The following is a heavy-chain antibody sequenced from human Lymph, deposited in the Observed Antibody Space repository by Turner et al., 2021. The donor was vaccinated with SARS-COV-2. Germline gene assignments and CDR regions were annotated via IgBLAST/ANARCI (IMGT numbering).Heavy chain of an antibody. Sequence: QVQLVPSGAEVKKPGSSVKVSCKASGRTFSTYVISWVRQAPGQGLEWMGGIIPIRGIANYAQKCKGRVTITADKSTSTAYMELSSLRSEDTAVYHCARRHSGNYDAFDIWGQGTMVTVSS. CDR3: ARRHSGNYDAFDI. J-gene: IGHJ3*02. D-gene: IGHD1-26*01. V-gene: IGHV1-69*10. CDR1: GRTFSTYV. CDR2: IIPIRGIA.